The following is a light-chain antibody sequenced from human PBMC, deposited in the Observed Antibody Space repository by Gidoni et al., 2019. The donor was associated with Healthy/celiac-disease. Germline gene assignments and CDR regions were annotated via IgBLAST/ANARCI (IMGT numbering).Light chain of an antibody. CDR1: SSNIGAGYD. Sequence: QSVLTQLPSASGAPRQRVTISCTGSSSNIGAGYDVHWYQQLPGTAPKLLIYSNSNRPSGVPDRFSGSKSGTSASLAIAGLQAEDEADYYCQSYDSSLRGVFGGGTKLTVL. V-gene: IGLV1-40*01. CDR2: SNS. CDR3: QSYDSSLRGV. J-gene: IGLJ2*01.